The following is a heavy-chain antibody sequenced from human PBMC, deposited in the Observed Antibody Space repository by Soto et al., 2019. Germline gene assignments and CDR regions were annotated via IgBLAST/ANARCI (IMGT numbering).Heavy chain of an antibody. Sequence: ASVKVSCKASGGTFSSYAISWVRQAPGQGLEWMGGFDPEDGETIYAQKFQGRVTMTEDTSTDTAYMELSSLRSEDTAVYYCATERLYYDFWSGYYDPWGQGTLVTVSS. J-gene: IGHJ5*02. CDR2: FDPEDGET. CDR1: GGTFSSYA. D-gene: IGHD3-3*01. V-gene: IGHV1-24*01. CDR3: ATERLYYDFWSGYYDP.